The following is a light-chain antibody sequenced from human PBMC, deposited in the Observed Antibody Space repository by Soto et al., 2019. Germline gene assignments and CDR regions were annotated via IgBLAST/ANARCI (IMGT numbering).Light chain of an antibody. CDR3: QQYENLPT. V-gene: IGKV1-33*01. Sequence: DIRMTQSPSSLSASVGDRVTITCQASQDINKNLIWYQQKPGKAPKLLIYDASDLETGVPSRFSGSGSGTGFTFTISSLQPEDFATYYCQQYENLPTFGQETRLEIK. J-gene: IGKJ5*01. CDR1: QDINKN. CDR2: DAS.